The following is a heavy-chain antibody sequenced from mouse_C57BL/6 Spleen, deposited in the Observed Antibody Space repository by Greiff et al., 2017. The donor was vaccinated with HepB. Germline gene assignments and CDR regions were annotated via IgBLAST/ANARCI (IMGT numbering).Heavy chain of an antibody. CDR3: ARCVYYYGSLDY. V-gene: IGHV1-76*01. J-gene: IGHJ2*01. CDR2: IYPGSGNT. CDR1: GYTFTDYY. D-gene: IGHD1-1*01. Sequence: QVQLQQSGAELVRPGASVKLSCKASGYTFTDYYINWVKQRPGQGLEWIARIYPGSGNTYYNEKFKGKATLTAEKSSSTAYMQLSSLTSEDSAVYFCARCVYYYGSLDYWGQGTTLTVSS.